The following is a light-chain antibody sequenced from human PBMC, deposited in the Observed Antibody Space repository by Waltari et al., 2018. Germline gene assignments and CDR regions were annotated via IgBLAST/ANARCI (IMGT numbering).Light chain of an antibody. CDR1: QSLLRSNGYNF. Sequence: DIVMTQSPLSLPVTPGEPASISCSSSQSLLRSNGYNFLDWYLQKPGPSPQLLIYLGSNRAYGVPDWCSGSGSGTDFTLKISRVEAAAAGIYSCMQALQTPWTFGQGTKVEIK. J-gene: IGKJ1*01. CDR2: LGS. CDR3: MQALQTPWT. V-gene: IGKV2-28*01.